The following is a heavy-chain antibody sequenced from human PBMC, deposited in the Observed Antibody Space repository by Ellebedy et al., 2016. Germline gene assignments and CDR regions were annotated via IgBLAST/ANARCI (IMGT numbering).Heavy chain of an antibody. D-gene: IGHD6-19*01. CDR1: GFTFSSYG. V-gene: IGHV3-30*03. CDR2: ISYDGSNK. CDR3: ASSVAGIRLRGY. J-gene: IGHJ4*02. Sequence: GGSLRLSXAASGFTFSSYGMHWVRQAPGKGLEWVAVISYDGSNKYYADSVKGRFTISRDNSKNTLYLQMNSLRAEDTAVYYCASSVAGIRLRGYWGQGTLVTVSS.